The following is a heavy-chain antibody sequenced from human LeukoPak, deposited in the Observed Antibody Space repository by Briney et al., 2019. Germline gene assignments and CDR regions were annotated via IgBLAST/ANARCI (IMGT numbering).Heavy chain of an antibody. V-gene: IGHV1-2*02. CDR1: GYSFNDYY. CDR3: TRDQVPGSAYSYQFDP. J-gene: IGHJ5*01. Sequence: ASVKVSCKTSGYSFNDYYIHWVRQAPGQGLEWMGWINPKFGVANFAQKFQGRATMTLDTSITTIYMELSRLTSDDTAIYFCTRDQVPGSAYSYQFDPWGQGTLVTVSS. D-gene: IGHD3-16*02. CDR2: INPKFGVA.